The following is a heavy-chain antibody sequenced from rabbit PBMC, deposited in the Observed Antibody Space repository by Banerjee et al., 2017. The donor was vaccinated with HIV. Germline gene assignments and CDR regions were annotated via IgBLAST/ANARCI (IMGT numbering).Heavy chain of an antibody. J-gene: IGHJ4*01. CDR3: ARDGDATYAFHL. D-gene: IGHD6-1*01. V-gene: IGHV1S45*01. CDR1: GVSLNDKDG. CDR2: IYGGSSGST. Sequence: QDQLVESGGGLVKPEGSLTLTCKASGVSLNDKDGICWVRQAPGKGLEWIACIYGGSSGSTYYASWAKGPFTISKTSSTTVTLQMTSLTAADTATYFCARDGDATYAFHLWGPGTLVTVS.